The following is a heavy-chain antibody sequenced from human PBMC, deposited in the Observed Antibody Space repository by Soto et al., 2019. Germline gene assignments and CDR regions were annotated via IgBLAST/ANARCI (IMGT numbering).Heavy chain of an antibody. J-gene: IGHJ4*02. CDR1: GFTFSSYG. Sequence: QVQLVESGGGVVQPGRSLRLSCAASGFTFSSYGMHWVRQAPGKGLEWVAVISYDGSNKYYADSVKGRFTISRDNSNNTLYLQMNSLRAEDTAVYYCAKDLGGPGYWGQGTLVTVSS. V-gene: IGHV3-30*18. CDR2: ISYDGSNK. D-gene: IGHD3-16*01. CDR3: AKDLGGPGY.